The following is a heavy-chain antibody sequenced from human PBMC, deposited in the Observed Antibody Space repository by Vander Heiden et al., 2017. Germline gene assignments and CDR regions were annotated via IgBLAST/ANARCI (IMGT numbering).Heavy chain of an antibody. CDR3: ARAGVGATTRNY. D-gene: IGHD1-26*01. CDR1: GFTFSSYW. CDR2: IKQDGSEK. Sequence: EVQLVESGGGLVQPGGSLRLSCAASGFTFSSYWMSWVRQAPGKGLEWVANIKQDGSEKYYVDSVKGRFTISRDNAKNSLYLKMNSLRAEDTAVYYCARAGVGATTRNYWGHGTLVTVYS. V-gene: IGHV3-7*01. J-gene: IGHJ4*01.